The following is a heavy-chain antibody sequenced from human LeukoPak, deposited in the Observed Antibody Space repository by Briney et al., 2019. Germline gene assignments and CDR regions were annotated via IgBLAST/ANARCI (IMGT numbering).Heavy chain of an antibody. Sequence: GGSLRLSCVASGFTFSSHGMGWVRQGPGKGLEWVSVIRGGGGSDTYYADSVKGRFTTSRDNSKNTLFLQMSSLRAEDTAVYFCAKCHYDSSYSLSYFDYWGQGTLVTVSS. V-gene: IGHV3-23*01. J-gene: IGHJ4*02. CDR1: GFTFSSHG. CDR2: IRGGGGSDT. D-gene: IGHD3-22*01. CDR3: AKCHYDSSYSLSYFDY.